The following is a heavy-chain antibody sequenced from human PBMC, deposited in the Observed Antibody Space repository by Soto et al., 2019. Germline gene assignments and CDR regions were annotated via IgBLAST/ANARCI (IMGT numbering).Heavy chain of an antibody. J-gene: IGHJ4*02. CDR3: ARDYYSDDSGRFDY. V-gene: IGHV3-30-3*01. D-gene: IGHD3-22*01. CDR1: AFPFSSFA. Sequence: GGSLRLSCAVSAFPFSSFAMHWLRQAPDKGLEWVAKILYDGSNKYYADSVKGRFIISRDNSKNTLYLQMNSLRAEDTAVYYCARDYYSDDSGRFDYWGQGTLVTVSS. CDR2: ILYDGSNK.